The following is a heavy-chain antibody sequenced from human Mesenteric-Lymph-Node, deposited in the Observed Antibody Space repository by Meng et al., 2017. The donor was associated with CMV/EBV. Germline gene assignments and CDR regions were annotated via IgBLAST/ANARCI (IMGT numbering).Heavy chain of an antibody. D-gene: IGHD3-3*01. CDR2: IYYSGST. Sequence: GSLRLSCTVSGGSISSSSYYWGWIRQPPGKGLEWIGSIYYSGSTYYNPSLKSRVTISVDTSKNQFSLKLSSVTAADTAVYYCASTYSYYDFWSGSRMYYFDYWGQGTLVTVSS. CDR1: GGSISSSSYY. CDR3: ASTYSYYDFWSGSRMYYFDY. V-gene: IGHV4-39*01. J-gene: IGHJ4*02.